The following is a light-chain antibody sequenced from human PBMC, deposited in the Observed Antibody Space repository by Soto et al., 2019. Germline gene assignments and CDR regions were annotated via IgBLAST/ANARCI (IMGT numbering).Light chain of an antibody. Sequence: SYELTQPPSVSVAPGKTARITCGGNNIGSKSVHWYQQKPGQAPVLVIYYDSDRPSGIPERFSGSTSGNTATLTISRVEAEDEADYYCQVWNSSSDHAVFGGGTQLTVL. CDR3: QVWNSSSDHAV. CDR2: YDS. J-gene: IGLJ7*01. V-gene: IGLV3-21*04. CDR1: NIGSKS.